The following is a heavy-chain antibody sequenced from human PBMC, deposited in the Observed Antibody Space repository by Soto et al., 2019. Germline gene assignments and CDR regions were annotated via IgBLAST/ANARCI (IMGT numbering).Heavy chain of an antibody. J-gene: IGHJ6*02. Sequence: PGGSLRLSCAASGFTFNTYSMTWVRQAPGKGLQWVSYIGSSSTSVYYADSVKGRFTISRDNTKNSLYLQMNSLRAEDTAVYCCARFYYDSSGYLPSPYYYYYGMDVWGQGTTVTVSS. CDR1: GFTFNTYS. CDR3: ARFYYDSSGYLPSPYYYYYGMDV. V-gene: IGHV3-48*04. CDR2: IGSSSTSV. D-gene: IGHD3-22*01.